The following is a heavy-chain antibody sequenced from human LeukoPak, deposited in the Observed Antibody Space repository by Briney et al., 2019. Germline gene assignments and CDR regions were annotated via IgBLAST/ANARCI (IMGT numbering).Heavy chain of an antibody. CDR2: IHSSGST. V-gene: IGHV4-4*07. CDR3: ARDNDFFDY. CDR1: GGSINTYY. J-gene: IGHJ4*02. Sequence: SETLSLTCSVSGGSINTYYWSCIRQPAGKGLEWIGRIHSSGSTHYNPSLKSRVTMSLDTSKNQFTLKLTSVTAADTAVYYCARDNDFFDYWGQGTLVTVSS.